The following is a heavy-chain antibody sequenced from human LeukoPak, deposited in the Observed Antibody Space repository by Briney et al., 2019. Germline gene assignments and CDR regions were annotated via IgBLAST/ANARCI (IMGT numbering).Heavy chain of an antibody. CDR3: ASTGGYCSSTSCRYLYYYYGMDV. V-gene: IGHV3-21*01. J-gene: IGHJ6*02. CDR1: GFTFSSYS. CDR2: ISSSSSYI. D-gene: IGHD2-2*01. Sequence: PGGSLRLSCAASGFTFSSYSMNWVRQAPGKGLEWVSSISSSSSYIYYADSVKGRFTISRDNAKNSLYLQVNSLRAEDTAVYYCASTGGYCSSTSCRYLYYYYGMDVWGQGTTVTVSS.